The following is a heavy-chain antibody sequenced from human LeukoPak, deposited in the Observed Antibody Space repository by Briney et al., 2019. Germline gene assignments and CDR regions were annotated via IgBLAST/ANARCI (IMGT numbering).Heavy chain of an antibody. J-gene: IGHJ4*02. CDR1: GGXISSSSYY. CDR2: IYYSGST. CDR3: ASDDGL. D-gene: IGHD4-17*01. Sequence: PSETLSLTCSVSGGXISSSSYYWGWIRQPPGKGLEWIGSIYYSGSTCYNPSLKSRVTISVDTSKNQFSLKLSSVTAADTAVYYCASDDGLWGQGTLVTVSS. V-gene: IGHV4-39*01.